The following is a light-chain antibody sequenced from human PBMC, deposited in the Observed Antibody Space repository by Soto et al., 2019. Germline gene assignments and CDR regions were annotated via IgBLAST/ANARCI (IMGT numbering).Light chain of an antibody. CDR1: QSVSNN. CDR2: GAS. CDR3: QQYNNRPPWT. Sequence: EIVMTQSPATLSVSPGERATLSCRASQSVSNNLAWYKQKPGQGPRLLIYGASTRATGIPDRFSGSGSGTEFTLTISSLQSEDFAVYYCQQYNNRPPWTFGQGTKVDIK. V-gene: IGKV3-15*01. J-gene: IGKJ1*01.